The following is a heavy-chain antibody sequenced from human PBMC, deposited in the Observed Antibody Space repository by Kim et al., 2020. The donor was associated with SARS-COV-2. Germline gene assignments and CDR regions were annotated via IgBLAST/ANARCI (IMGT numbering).Heavy chain of an antibody. CDR1: GYTFPVYS. D-gene: IGHD2-21*02. J-gene: IGHJ3*02. CDR2: IVTYTGDT. CDR3: VRVRYCGADCHRSDAFDI. V-gene: IGHV1-18*04. Sequence: ASVKVSCKASGYTFPVYSISWVRQAPGQGLEWMGLIVTYTGDTNYAQNLQDRVTMTIDASTTTAYMELTTLRSDDTAVYYCVRVRYCGADCHRSDAFDIWGQGTMVTVSS.